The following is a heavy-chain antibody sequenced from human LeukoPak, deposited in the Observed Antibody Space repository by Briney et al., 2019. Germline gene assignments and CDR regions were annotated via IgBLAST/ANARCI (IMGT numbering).Heavy chain of an antibody. CDR1: GDSISSYY. CDR2: IHYSGST. Sequence: SETLSLTCTVSGDSISSYYWSWIRQSPGKGLEWIAYIHYSGSTNYNPSLKSRLTISVDTSKNLFSLKLNSVTTADTAAYYCAAAGAYNYCLAYWGQGTLVTVSS. J-gene: IGHJ4*02. V-gene: IGHV4-59*01. D-gene: IGHD5-24*01. CDR3: AAAGAYNYCLAY.